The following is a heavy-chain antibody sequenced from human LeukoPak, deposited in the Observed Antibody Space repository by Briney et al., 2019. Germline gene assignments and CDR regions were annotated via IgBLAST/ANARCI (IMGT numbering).Heavy chain of an antibody. D-gene: IGHD3-16*01. J-gene: IGHJ6*02. CDR3: AKMGVEYYYYYGMDV. CDR1: GFTFSIYS. CDR2: ISSTSDYI. V-gene: IGHV3-21*01. Sequence: GWSLRLSCAASGFTFSIYSMNWVRQAPGKGLEWVSSISSTSDYIYYADSVKGRFTISRDNAKNSLYLQMTSLRAEDTAVYYCAKMGVEYYYYYGMDVWGQGTTVTVSS.